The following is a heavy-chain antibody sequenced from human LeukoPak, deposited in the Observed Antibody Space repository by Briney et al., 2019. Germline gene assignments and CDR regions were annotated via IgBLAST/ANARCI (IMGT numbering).Heavy chain of an antibody. CDR2: INPSGGST. V-gene: IGHV1-46*01. Sequence: GASVKVSCKASGYTFTSYYMHWVRQAPGQGLEWMGIINPSGGSTSYAQKFQGRVTITRDTSASTAYMELSSLRSEDTAVYYCAREGYSYGFPDYWGQGTLVTVSS. J-gene: IGHJ4*02. CDR3: AREGYSYGFPDY. CDR1: GYTFTSYY. D-gene: IGHD5-18*01.